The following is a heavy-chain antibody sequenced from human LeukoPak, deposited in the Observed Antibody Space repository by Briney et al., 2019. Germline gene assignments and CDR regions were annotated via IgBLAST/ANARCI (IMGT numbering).Heavy chain of an antibody. Sequence: GGSLRLSCAASGFPFSTYSMTWVRQAPGKGLEWVSSISGRSSHRYHADSVKGRFTISRDNAKNSRFLQMNSLRAEDTAVYYGAREILEDCTNPSCYGFAPWGQGTLVTVSS. J-gene: IGHJ5*02. CDR1: GFPFSTYS. D-gene: IGHD2-2*01. CDR3: AREILEDCTNPSCYGFAP. CDR2: ISGRSSHR. V-gene: IGHV3-21*01.